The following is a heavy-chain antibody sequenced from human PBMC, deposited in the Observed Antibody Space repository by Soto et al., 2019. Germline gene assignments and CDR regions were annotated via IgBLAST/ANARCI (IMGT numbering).Heavy chain of an antibody. CDR2: INHSGST. D-gene: IGHD2-2*03. CDR3: ARGRSGMDIVVVPAAYGMDV. Sequence: QVQLQQWGAGLLKPSETLSLTCAVYGGSFSGYYWSWIRQPPGKGLEWIGEINHSGSTNYNPSLKSRVTISVDTSTNQFSLKLSSVTAADTAVYYCARGRSGMDIVVVPAAYGMDVWGQGTTVTVSS. V-gene: IGHV4-34*01. CDR1: GGSFSGYY. J-gene: IGHJ6*02.